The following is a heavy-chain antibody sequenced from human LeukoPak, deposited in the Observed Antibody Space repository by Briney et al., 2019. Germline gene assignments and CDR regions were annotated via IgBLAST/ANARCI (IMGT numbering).Heavy chain of an antibody. Sequence: GGSLRLSCAASGFSFSSYWMSWVRQAPGKGLEWVANIKQDGSEKYYVDSVKGRFTISRDNAKNSLYLQMNSLRAEDTAVYYCARDEHTYYYDSSGYNYWGQGTLVTVSS. J-gene: IGHJ4*02. CDR1: GFSFSSYW. CDR3: ARDEHTYYYDSSGYNY. D-gene: IGHD3-22*01. V-gene: IGHV3-7*01. CDR2: IKQDGSEK.